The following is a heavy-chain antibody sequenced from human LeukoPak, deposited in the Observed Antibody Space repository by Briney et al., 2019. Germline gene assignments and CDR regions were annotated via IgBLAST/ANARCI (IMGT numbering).Heavy chain of an antibody. Sequence: ASVKVSCKASGYTFTNYGISWVRQAPGQGLEWMGGFDPEDGETIYAQKFQGRVTMTEDTSTDTAYMELSSLRSEDTAVYYCATIDGHYDSSGYWGQGTLVIVPS. V-gene: IGHV1-24*01. CDR3: ATIDGHYDSSGY. CDR1: GYTFTNYG. J-gene: IGHJ4*02. D-gene: IGHD3-22*01. CDR2: FDPEDGET.